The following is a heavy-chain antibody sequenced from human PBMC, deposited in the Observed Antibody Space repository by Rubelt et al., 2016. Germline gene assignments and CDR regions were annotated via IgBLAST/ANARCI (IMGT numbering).Heavy chain of an antibody. D-gene: IGHD6-13*01. V-gene: IGHV1-3*01. CDR3: ARSGIAAAGTLHY. J-gene: IGHJ4*02. CDR2: INAGNGNT. Sequence: MHWVRQAPGQRLEWMGWINAGNGNTKYSQKFQGRVTITRDTSASTAYMELSSLRSEDTAVYYCARSGIAAAGTLHYWGQGTLVTVSS.